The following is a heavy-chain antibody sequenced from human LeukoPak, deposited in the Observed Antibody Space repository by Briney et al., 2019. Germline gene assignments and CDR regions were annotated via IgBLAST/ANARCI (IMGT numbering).Heavy chain of an antibody. J-gene: IGHJ6*02. D-gene: IGHD6-19*01. V-gene: IGHV4-31*03. CDR2: IYYSGST. CDR1: GGSISSGGYY. Sequence: SETLSLTCTVSGGSISSGGYYWSWIRQHPGKGLEWIGYIYYSGSTYYNPSLKSRVTISVDTSKNQFSLKLSSVTAADTAVYYCASGAIAVAGTGDYYYYYGMDVWGQGTTVTVSS. CDR3: ASGAIAVAGTGDYYYYYGMDV.